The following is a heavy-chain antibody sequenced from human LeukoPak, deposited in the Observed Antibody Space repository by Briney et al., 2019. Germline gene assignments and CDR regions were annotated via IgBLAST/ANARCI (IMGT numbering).Heavy chain of an antibody. CDR3: ARGSSVVRGVTYYYYYYGMDV. Sequence: ASVKVSCKASGYTFTRYDIDWVRQATGQGLGWMGWMNSNRGNTGYAQKFQGRVTMTRNTSISTAHMELSSLRSEDTAVYYCARGSSVVRGVTYYYYYYGMDVWGQGTTVTVSS. V-gene: IGHV1-8*01. CDR1: GYTFTRYD. J-gene: IGHJ6*02. CDR2: MNSNRGNT. D-gene: IGHD3-10*01.